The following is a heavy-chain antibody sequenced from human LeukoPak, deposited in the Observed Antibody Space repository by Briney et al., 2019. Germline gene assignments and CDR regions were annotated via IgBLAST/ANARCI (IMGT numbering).Heavy chain of an antibody. D-gene: IGHD3-10*01. CDR3: SKDLVTINPTMD. J-gene: IGHJ4*02. V-gene: IGHV3-23*01. CDR1: GFTFSSHA. Sequence: GGSLRLSCAASGFTFSSHAMSWVRQAPGKGLEWVSRIGGSGKNTFYADAVQGRFTISRDNSKDTLYLQMNSLRAEDTAVYYCSKDLVTINPTMDWGQGTLVSVSS. CDR2: IGGSGKNT.